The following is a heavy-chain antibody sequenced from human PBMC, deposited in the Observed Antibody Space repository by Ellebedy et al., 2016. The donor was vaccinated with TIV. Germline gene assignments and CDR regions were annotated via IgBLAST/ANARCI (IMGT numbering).Heavy chain of an antibody. J-gene: IGHJ3*02. D-gene: IGHD4-17*01. CDR1: RFSFSSYW. CDR3: ATDGSYGDFRSPAHAFVI. Sequence: GESLKISCAASRFSFSSYWMSWVRQSPGKGLEWVANINQDGSDKYYVDSVKGRFTISRDNAKKSLYLQMNSLGADDTSVYYCATDGSYGDFRSPAHAFVIWGQGTVVTVSS. V-gene: IGHV3-7*01. CDR2: INQDGSDK.